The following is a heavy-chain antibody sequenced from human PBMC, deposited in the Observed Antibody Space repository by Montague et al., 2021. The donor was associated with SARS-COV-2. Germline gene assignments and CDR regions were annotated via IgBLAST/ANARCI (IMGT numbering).Heavy chain of an antibody. V-gene: IGHV4-34*01. CDR2: INHSGSI. CDR1: GGSFSGYY. D-gene: IGHD2-2*01. CDR3: TREGYQVLWSDYYYDGLDV. J-gene: IGHJ6*02. Sequence: SETLSLTCAVYGGSFSGYYWSWIRLPPAKGPEWIGVINHSGSINYNPSPKSRVTISVDMSKTQFSMKLSPVTAADTAVYYCTREGYQVLWSDYYYDGLDVWGQGTMVTVSS.